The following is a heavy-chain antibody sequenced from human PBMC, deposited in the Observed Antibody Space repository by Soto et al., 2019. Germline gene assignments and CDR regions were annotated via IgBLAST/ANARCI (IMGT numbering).Heavy chain of an antibody. CDR2: ISGSGGST. CDR1: GFTFSSYA. J-gene: IGHJ6*02. V-gene: IGHV3-23*01. D-gene: IGHD2-2*01. CDR3: AKSPSGYQYYYYGMDV. Sequence: GGSLRLSCAASGFTFSSYAMSWVRQAPGKGLEWVSAISGSGGSTYYADSVKGRFTISRDNSKNTLYLQMSSLRAEDTAVYYCAKSPSGYQYYYYGMDVWGQGTTVTVSS.